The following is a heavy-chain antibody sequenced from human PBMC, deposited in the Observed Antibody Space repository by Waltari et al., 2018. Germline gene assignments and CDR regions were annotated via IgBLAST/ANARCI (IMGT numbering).Heavy chain of an antibody. CDR1: GFMVSSNY. CDR3: ARWQQWPVRAFDY. D-gene: IGHD6-19*01. Sequence: EVQLVESGGGLIQPGGSLRLSCAASGFMVSSNYISWVRQAPGRGREWVSLIYSGGSTYYADSVKGRFTISRDNSKNTLYLQMDSLSVEDTAVYYCARWQQWPVRAFDYWGQGTLVTVSS. V-gene: IGHV3-53*01. J-gene: IGHJ4*02. CDR2: IYSGGST.